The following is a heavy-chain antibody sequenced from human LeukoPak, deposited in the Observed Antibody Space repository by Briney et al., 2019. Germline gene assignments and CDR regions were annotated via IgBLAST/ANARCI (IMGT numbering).Heavy chain of an antibody. CDR1: GGSISSGGYY. CDR3: PREVSGYFDY. V-gene: IGHV4-30-2*01. J-gene: IGHJ4*02. CDR2: IYYSGTT. Sequence: SETLSLTCIVSGGSISSGGYYWSWIRQPPGKGLEWIGYIYYSGTTYYNPSLKSRVTISVDRSKNQFSLKLSSVTAADTAVYYCPREVSGYFDYWGQGTLVTVSS. D-gene: IGHD1-26*01.